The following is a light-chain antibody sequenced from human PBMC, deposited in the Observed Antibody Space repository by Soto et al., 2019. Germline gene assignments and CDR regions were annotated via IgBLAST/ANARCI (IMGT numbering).Light chain of an antibody. J-gene: IGLJ1*01. CDR1: SGYSNYK. CDR3: GADHGSGSNFVYV. CDR2: VGTGGIVG. V-gene: IGLV9-49*01. Sequence: QAVVTQPPSASASLGALVTLTCTLSSGYSNYKVDWYQQRPGKGPRFVMRVGTGGIVGSKGDGIPDRFSVLGSGLNRYLTIKNIQEEDESDYHCGADHGSGSNFVYVFGTGTKLTVL.